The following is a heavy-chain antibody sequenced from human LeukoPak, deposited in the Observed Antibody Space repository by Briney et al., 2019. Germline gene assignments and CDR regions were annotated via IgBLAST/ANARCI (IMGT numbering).Heavy chain of an antibody. D-gene: IGHD6-13*01. V-gene: IGHV3-23*01. Sequence: GGSLRLSCAASGFTFSSYGMSWVRQAPGKGLEWVSAISGSGGSTYYADSVKGRFTISRDNSKNTLYLQMNSLRAEGTAVYYCAKQAKYSSSYTIDYWGQGTLVTVSS. CDR1: GFTFSSYG. J-gene: IGHJ4*02. CDR3: AKQAKYSSSYTIDY. CDR2: ISGSGGST.